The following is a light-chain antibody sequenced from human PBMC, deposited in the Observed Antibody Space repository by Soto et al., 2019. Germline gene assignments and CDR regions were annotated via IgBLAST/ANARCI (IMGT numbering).Light chain of an antibody. CDR3: ATWQSSLTGGWV. V-gene: IGLV1-51*01. CDR2: DND. CDR1: SSNIGTNY. Sequence: QSVLTQPPSVSAAPGQKVNISCSGSSSNIGTNYVSWYQHLPGTAPKPLIYDNDKRPSGIPDRFSGSKSGTSATLGITGLQTGDEADYYCATWQSSLTGGWVFGGGTKLTVL. J-gene: IGLJ3*02.